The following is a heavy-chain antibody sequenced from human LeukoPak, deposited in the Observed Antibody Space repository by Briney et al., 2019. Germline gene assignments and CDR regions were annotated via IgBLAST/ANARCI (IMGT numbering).Heavy chain of an antibody. CDR1: GFTLSSYE. J-gene: IGHJ3*01. V-gene: IGHV3-13*01. Sequence: GGFLRLSCAASGFTLSSYEMHWVRQPSGKGLEWVSAVGVGHDTFYGGSVKGRFTISRDNARNSVYLQMHSLRAGDTGVYYCARESGGSGTLPYDFWGHGTMVTVSS. CDR3: ARESGGSGTLPYDF. CDR2: VGVGHDT. D-gene: IGHD3-10*01.